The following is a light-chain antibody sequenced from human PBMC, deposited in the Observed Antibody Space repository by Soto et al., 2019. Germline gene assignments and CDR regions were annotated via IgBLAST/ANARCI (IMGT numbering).Light chain of an antibody. Sequence: IQMTQSPSSLSASVGDRVTITCRASQGIRNHLNWYPQKPGKAPKLLIYAASSLQSGVPSRFSGSGSGTDFTLTISSLQPEDSATYYCQQSYNTPNFGQGTRLEIK. CDR2: AAS. CDR3: QQSYNTPN. V-gene: IGKV1-39*01. J-gene: IGKJ5*01. CDR1: QGIRNH.